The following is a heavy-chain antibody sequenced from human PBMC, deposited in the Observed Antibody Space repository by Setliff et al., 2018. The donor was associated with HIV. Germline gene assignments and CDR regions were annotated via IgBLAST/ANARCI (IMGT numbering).Heavy chain of an antibody. CDR2: VNPKSGNT. CDR1: GYTFTSSD. V-gene: IGHV1-8*02. CDR3: ARGAWYTSGWHSSRYMDV. J-gene: IGHJ6*03. Sequence: ASVKVSCKASGYTFTSSDIYWVRQATGRGLEWMGWVNPKSGNTGYAQKFQGRVIMTRDTSISTVYMELRSLRSEDTAVYYCARGAWYTSGWHSSRYMDVWGKGTTVTVSS. D-gene: IGHD6-25*01.